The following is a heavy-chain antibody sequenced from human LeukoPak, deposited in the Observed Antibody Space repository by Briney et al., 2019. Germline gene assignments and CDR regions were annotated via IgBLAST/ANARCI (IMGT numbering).Heavy chain of an antibody. D-gene: IGHD6-6*01. V-gene: IGHV1-8*03. J-gene: IGHJ3*02. CDR1: GGTFSSYA. CDR2: MNPNSGNT. Sequence: GSSVKVSCKASGGTFSSYAISWVRQATGQGLEWMGWMNPNSGNTGYAQKFQGRVTITRNTSISTAYMELSSLRSEDTAVYYCARYSSSSGDYDAFDIWGQGTMVTVSS. CDR3: ARYSSSSGDYDAFDI.